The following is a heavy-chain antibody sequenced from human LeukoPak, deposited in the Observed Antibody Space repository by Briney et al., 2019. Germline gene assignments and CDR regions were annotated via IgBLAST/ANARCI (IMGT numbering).Heavy chain of an antibody. V-gene: IGHV3-48*04. CDR2: ISSSGSTI. CDR1: GFTFSNAW. CDR3: ARMYGDYIRGRYFDL. Sequence: GGSLRLSCAASGFTFSNAWMNWVRQAPGKGLEWVSYISSSGSTIYYADSVKGRFTISRDNAKNSLYLQMNSLRAEDTAVYYCARMYGDYIRGRYFDLWGRGTLVTVSS. D-gene: IGHD4-17*01. J-gene: IGHJ2*01.